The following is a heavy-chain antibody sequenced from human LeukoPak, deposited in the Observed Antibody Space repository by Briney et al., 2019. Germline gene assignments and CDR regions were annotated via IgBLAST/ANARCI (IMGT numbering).Heavy chain of an antibody. CDR2: IYTSGST. J-gene: IGHJ5*02. Sequence: SETLSLTCTVSRGSISSDSYYWSWIRQPAGKGLEGIGRIYTSGSTNYNPPLKRRVTISVATSKNQFSLRLSSVTATDTAVYSCARLNKPGWFDPWGQGTLVTVSS. CDR3: ARLNKPGWFDP. V-gene: IGHV4-61*02. CDR1: RGSISSDSYY. D-gene: IGHD1-14*01.